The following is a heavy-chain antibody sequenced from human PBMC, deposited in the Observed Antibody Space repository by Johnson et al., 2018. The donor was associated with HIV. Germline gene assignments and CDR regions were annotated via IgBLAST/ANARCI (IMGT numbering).Heavy chain of an antibody. Sequence: VQLVESGGGVVQPGRSLRLSCAASEFTFSNYAIHWVRQAPGKGLEWVSGISWNSGSIGYADSVKGRFTISRDNAKNSLYLQMNSLRAEDTAVYYCAKAFSSSWSDAFDIWGQGTMVTVSS. CDR2: ISWNSGSI. CDR1: EFTFSNYA. D-gene: IGHD6-13*01. V-gene: IGHV3-9*01. CDR3: AKAFSSSWSDAFDI. J-gene: IGHJ3*02.